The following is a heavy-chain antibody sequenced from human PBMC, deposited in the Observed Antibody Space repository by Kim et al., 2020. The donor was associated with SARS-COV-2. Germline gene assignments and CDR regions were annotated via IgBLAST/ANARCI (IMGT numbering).Heavy chain of an antibody. CDR3: AKPHDYSSGYLGPFDY. Sequence: PVKGRYTISRDNSKNTLYLQMNSLGAEDTAVYYCAKPHDYSSGYLGPFDYWGQGTLVTVSS. V-gene: IGHV3-30*02. D-gene: IGHD3-22*01. J-gene: IGHJ4*02.